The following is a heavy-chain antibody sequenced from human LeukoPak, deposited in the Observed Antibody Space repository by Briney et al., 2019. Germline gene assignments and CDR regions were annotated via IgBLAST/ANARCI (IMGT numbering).Heavy chain of an antibody. CDR2: INSGSSDI. CDR1: GFIFSNYG. Sequence: PGGSLRLSCAASGFIFSNYGMNWVRQAPGKGLDWVSYINSGSSDIFYAGSVKGRFTISRDNGKNSLYLEMNSLRVEDTAVYYRVRDGDSSGWTRSDYWGQGTLVTVSS. CDR3: VRDGDSSGWTRSDY. D-gene: IGHD6-19*01. J-gene: IGHJ4*02. V-gene: IGHV3-48*01.